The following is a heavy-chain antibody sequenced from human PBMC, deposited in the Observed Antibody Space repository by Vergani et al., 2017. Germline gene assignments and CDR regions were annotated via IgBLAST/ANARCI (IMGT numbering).Heavy chain of an antibody. CDR3: ARDFYGDRYYFDY. CDR2: TYYRSKWYN. Sequence: VQLKKSGPGLVKPSQTLSLTCAISGDSVSSNSAAWNWIRQCQWRGLEWLGRTYYRSKWYNDYAVSMKSRITINPDTSKYQFSLQLNSVTPEDTAVYYCARDFYGDRYYFDYWGQGTLVTVSS. D-gene: IGHD4-17*01. CDR1: GDSVSSNSAA. V-gene: IGHV6-1*01. J-gene: IGHJ4*02.